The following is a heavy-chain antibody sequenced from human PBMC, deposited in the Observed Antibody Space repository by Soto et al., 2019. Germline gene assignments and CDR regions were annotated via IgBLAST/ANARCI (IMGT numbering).Heavy chain of an antibody. V-gene: IGHV4-59*06. Sequence: SETLSLTCAVHGGSFSGYYWSWIRQHPGKGLEWIGYIYYSGSTYYNPSLKSRVTISVDTSKNQFSLKLSSVTAADTAVYYCAASCVGCGGFNYYGMDVWGQGTTVTSP. CDR2: IYYSGST. J-gene: IGHJ6*02. CDR1: GGSFSGYY. D-gene: IGHD2-21*01. CDR3: AASCVGCGGFNYYGMDV.